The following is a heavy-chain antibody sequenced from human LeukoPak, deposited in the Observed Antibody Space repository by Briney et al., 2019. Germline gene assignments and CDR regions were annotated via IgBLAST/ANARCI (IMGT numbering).Heavy chain of an antibody. Sequence: PSETLSLTCTVSGGSISSYYWSWIRQPPGKGLEWIGYIYYSGSTNYNPSLKSRVTISVDTSKNQFSLKLSSVTAADTAVYYCARRPNSDGSGYPFDYWGQGTLVTVSS. CDR2: IYYSGST. CDR1: GGSISSYY. J-gene: IGHJ4*02. CDR3: ARRPNSDGSGYPFDY. D-gene: IGHD3-22*01. V-gene: IGHV4-59*08.